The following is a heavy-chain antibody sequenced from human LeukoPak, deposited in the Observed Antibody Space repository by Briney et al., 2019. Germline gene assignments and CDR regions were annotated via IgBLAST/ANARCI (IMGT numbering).Heavy chain of an antibody. J-gene: IGHJ6*03. CDR2: IKQDGSEK. CDR1: GFTFSSYW. V-gene: IGHV3-7*01. D-gene: IGHD3-10*01. CDR3: ARLSAYYYGSYFYYYMDV. Sequence: GGSLRLSCAASGFTFSSYWMSWVRQAPGKGLEWVANIKQDGSEKYYVDSVKGRFTISRDNAKNSVYLHMNSLRAEDTALYYCARLSAYYYGSYFYYYMDVWGKGTTVTVSS.